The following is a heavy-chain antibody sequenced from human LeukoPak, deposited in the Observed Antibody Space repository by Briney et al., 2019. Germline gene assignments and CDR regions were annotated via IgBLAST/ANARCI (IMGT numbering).Heavy chain of an antibody. Sequence: PGGSLRLSSAASGFSFSTYGMSWVRQAPGKGLEWVSTISGSGGSTYYADSVKGRFTISRDNSKNTLSLQMNSLRAEDTAVYYCAKVPTSYYFDYWGQGTLVTVSS. V-gene: IGHV3-23*01. CDR3: AKVPTSYYFDY. CDR1: GFSFSTYG. J-gene: IGHJ4*02. CDR2: ISGSGGST.